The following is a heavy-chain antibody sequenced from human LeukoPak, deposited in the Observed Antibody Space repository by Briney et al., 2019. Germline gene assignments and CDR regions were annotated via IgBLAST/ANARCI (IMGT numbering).Heavy chain of an antibody. Sequence: ASVKVSCKASGYTFTRYFMHWVRQAPGQGLEWMGIINPSGGSTRYVQKFEGRVTMTRDTSTSTVYMEVSRLRSEDTAVYYCAREGVGYYDSSGYRFDNWGQGTLVTVSS. CDR1: GYTFTRYF. V-gene: IGHV1-46*01. CDR2: INPSGGST. D-gene: IGHD3-22*01. J-gene: IGHJ4*02. CDR3: AREGVGYYDSSGYRFDN.